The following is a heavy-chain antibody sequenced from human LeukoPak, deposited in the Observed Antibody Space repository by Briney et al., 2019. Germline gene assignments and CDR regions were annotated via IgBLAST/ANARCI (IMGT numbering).Heavy chain of an antibody. D-gene: IGHD1-26*01. Sequence: SETLSLTCTVLGGSISSYYWSWIRQAPGKGLEWIGYIYHSGNTNYNPSLKSRVTISVDTSKNQFSLKLSSVTAADTAVYYCASLRASTIGAHYAMDVWGQGTTVTVSS. J-gene: IGHJ6*02. CDR3: ASLRASTIGAHYAMDV. CDR1: GGSISSYY. CDR2: IYHSGNT. V-gene: IGHV4-59*08.